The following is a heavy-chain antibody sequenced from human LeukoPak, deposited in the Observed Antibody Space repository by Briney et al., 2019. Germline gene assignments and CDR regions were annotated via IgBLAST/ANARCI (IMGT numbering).Heavy chain of an antibody. CDR3: ARGSGDY. D-gene: IGHD3-10*01. J-gene: IGHJ4*02. CDR1: GFTFSSYS. Sequence: GGSLRLSCAASGFTFSSYSMNWVRQAPGKGLEWVSYISSSSSTMNYADSVKGRFTISRVHAKNSLYLQMNSLRAEDTAVYYCARGSGDYWGQGTLVTVSS. CDR2: ISSSSSTM. V-gene: IGHV3-48*01.